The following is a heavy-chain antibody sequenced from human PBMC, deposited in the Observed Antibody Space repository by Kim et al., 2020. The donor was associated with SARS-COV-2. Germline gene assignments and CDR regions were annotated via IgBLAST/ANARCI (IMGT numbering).Heavy chain of an antibody. V-gene: IGHV4-39*01. J-gene: IGHJ3*02. CDR3: ASPTLSYYYGSSGWCAFDI. CDR1: GGSISSSSYY. CDR2: IYYSGST. D-gene: IGHD3-22*01. Sequence: SETLSLTCTVSGGSISSSSYYWGWIRQPPGKGLEWIGSIYYSGSTYYNPSLKSRVTISVDTSKNQFSLKLSSVTAADTAVYYCASPTLSYYYGSSGWCAFDIWGQGTMVTVSS.